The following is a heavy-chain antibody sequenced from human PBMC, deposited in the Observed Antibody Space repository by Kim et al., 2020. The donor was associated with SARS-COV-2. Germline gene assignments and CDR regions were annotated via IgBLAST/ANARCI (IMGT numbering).Heavy chain of an antibody. CDR3: AVARGIAARPFDY. Sequence: GGSLRLSCAASGFTVSSNYMSWVRQAPGKGLEWVSVIYSGGSTYYADSVKGRFTISRDNSKNTLYLQMNSLRAEDTAVYYCAVARGIAARPFDYWGQGTLVTVSS. CDR2: IYSGGST. J-gene: IGHJ4*02. CDR1: GFTVSSNY. V-gene: IGHV3-53*01. D-gene: IGHD6-6*01.